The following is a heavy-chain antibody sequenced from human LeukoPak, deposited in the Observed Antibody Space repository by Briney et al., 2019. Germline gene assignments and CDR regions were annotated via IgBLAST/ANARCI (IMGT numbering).Heavy chain of an antibody. Sequence: GGSLRLSCAASGFTFSDHYMDWVRQAPGKGLEWVSAISGSGGSTYYADSVKGRFTISRDNSKNTLYLQMNSLRAEDTAVYYCAKPAIQLWYKYYFDYWGQGTLVTVSS. CDR2: ISGSGGST. CDR1: GFTFSDHY. V-gene: IGHV3-23*01. J-gene: IGHJ4*02. CDR3: AKPAIQLWYKYYFDY. D-gene: IGHD5-18*01.